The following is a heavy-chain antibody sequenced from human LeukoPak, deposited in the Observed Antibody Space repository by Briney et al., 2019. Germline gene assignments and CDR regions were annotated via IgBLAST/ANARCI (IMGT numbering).Heavy chain of an antibody. CDR3: ARVRSWELHDFDY. CDR2: INAGNGNT. V-gene: IGHV1-3*01. CDR1: GYTFTSYA. D-gene: IGHD1-26*01. Sequence: GASVKVSCKASGYTFTSYAMHWVRQAPGQRLEWMGWINAGNGNTKYSQKFQGRVTITRDTSASTAYMELSSLRSEDTAVYYCARVRSWELHDFDYWGQGTLVTDSS. J-gene: IGHJ4*02.